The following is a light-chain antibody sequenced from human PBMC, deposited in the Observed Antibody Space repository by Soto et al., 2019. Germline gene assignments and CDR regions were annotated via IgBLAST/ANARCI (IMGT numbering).Light chain of an antibody. CDR1: TSNIGKFS. CDR2: SSF. CDR3: AAWDDSLNGYV. J-gene: IGLJ1*01. V-gene: IGLV1-44*01. Sequence: QSVLTQPPSASGTPGHRVTISGSGVTSNIGKFSVSWYQHLPGTAPRLLIYSSFQRPSGVPDRFSASKSGTSASLAISGLQSEDEADYYCAAWDDSLNGYVFGSGTKLTVL.